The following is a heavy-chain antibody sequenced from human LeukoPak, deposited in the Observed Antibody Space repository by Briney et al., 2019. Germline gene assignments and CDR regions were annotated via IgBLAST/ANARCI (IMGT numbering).Heavy chain of an antibody. D-gene: IGHD3-22*01. CDR3: ARVYTRGYQQSAQLRYSFDY. CDR2: ISAYNGNT. Sequence: GASVKLSCKASGYTFTSYDITWVRQAPGHGLEWMGWISAYNGNTNYAQKFQGRVSMTTDASTRTAYMELRSLRSDDTAVYYCARVYTRGYQQSAQLRYSFDYWGQGTLVTVSS. V-gene: IGHV1-18*01. J-gene: IGHJ4*02. CDR1: GYTFTSYD.